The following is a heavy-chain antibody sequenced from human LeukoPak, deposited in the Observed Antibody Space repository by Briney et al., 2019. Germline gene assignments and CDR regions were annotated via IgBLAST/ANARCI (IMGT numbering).Heavy chain of an antibody. CDR3: ARRGGYSGSYYYFDY. Sequence: SETLSLTXTVSGGSISSSSYYWGWIRLPPGKGLEWIGSIYYSGSTYYNSSLKSRVTISVDTSKNQFSLKLSSVTAADTAVYYCARRGGYSGSYYYFDYWGQGTLVTVSS. V-gene: IGHV4-39*01. CDR1: GGSISSSSYY. CDR2: IYYSGST. J-gene: IGHJ4*02. D-gene: IGHD1-26*01.